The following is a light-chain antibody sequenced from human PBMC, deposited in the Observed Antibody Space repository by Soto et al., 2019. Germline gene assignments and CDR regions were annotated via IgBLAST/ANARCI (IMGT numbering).Light chain of an antibody. CDR2: GAS. CDR1: QSISSTH. Sequence: EIVLTQSPDTLSLSPGERATRSCRASQSISSTHLVWYQQKPGQAPSLLIFGASSRATGIPDRFSGSGSGTDFTLTISGLEPEDFAVYYCQQYGSSPGTFGQGTKVHIK. J-gene: IGKJ1*01. V-gene: IGKV3-20*01. CDR3: QQYGSSPGT.